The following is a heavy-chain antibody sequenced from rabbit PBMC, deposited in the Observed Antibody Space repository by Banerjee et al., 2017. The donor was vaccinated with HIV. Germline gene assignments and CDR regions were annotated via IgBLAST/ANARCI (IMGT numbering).Heavy chain of an antibody. CDR3: ARDLTGVIGWNFNL. V-gene: IGHV1S43*01. CDR1: GIDFTSYYY. D-gene: IGHD1-1*01. CDR2: IYTSTNST. J-gene: IGHJ4*01. Sequence: QEQEESGGGLVKPGGTLTLTCKASGIDFTSYYYMCWVRQAPGKGLELIACIYTSTNSTWYANWVNGRFTISSSTSLNSVDLKMTSLTAADTATYFCARDLTGVIGWNFNLWGPGTLVTVS.